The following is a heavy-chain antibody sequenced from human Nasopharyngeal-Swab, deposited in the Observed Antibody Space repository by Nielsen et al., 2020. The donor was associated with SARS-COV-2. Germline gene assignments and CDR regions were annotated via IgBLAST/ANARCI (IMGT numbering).Heavy chain of an antibody. CDR3: ARLDVSAAGRDY. J-gene: IGHJ4*02. CDR2: IYYSGST. V-gene: IGHV4-39*01. D-gene: IGHD6-13*01. Sequence: WIRQPPGEGREWSGSIYYSGSTYYNPSLNGRVTISVDTSKNHFSLKLSSVTAADTAVYYCARLDVSAAGRDYWGQGTLVTVSS.